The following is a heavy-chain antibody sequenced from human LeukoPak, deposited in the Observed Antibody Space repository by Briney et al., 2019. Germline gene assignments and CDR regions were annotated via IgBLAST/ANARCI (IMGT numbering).Heavy chain of an antibody. CDR3: ARELNYYDSSGYYYSAFDI. D-gene: IGHD3-22*01. CDR1: GGSISSHY. CDR2: IYYSGST. Sequence: SETLSLTCTVSGGSISSHYWSWLRQPPGKGLEWLGYIYYSGSTNYNPSLKRRVTISVDTSKTQFSLKLSSVTAEDTAVYYWARELNYYDSSGYYYSAFDIWGQGTMVTVSS. J-gene: IGHJ3*02. V-gene: IGHV4-59*11.